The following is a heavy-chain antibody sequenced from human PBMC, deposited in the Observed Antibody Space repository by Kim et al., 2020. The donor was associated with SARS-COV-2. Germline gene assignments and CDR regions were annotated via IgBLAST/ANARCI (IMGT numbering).Heavy chain of an antibody. CDR2: ISRYRRIY. V-gene: IGHV3-74*01. Sequence: GGSLRLSCAASGFTFSSEWMHWVRQAPGKGLEWVSRISRYRRIYNAEYAVEGRFSISGNNDKSTYFLQMNMMRAENADFYCSASVMVGAGGGFDSWGEG. J-gene: IGHJ3*02. CDR3: ASVMVGAGGGFDS. CDR1: GFTFSSEW. D-gene: IGHD2-15*01.